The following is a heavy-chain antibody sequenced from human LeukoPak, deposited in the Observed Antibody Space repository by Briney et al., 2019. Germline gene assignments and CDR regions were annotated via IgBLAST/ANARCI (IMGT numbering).Heavy chain of an antibody. CDR3: ARRYYDSSGYPHFDY. J-gene: IGHJ4*02. Sequence: SETLSLTCAVYGGSFSGYYWSWLRQPPGKGLEWIGEINHSGSTNYNPPLKSRVTISVDTSKNQFSLKLSSVTAADTAVYYCARRYYDSSGYPHFDYWGQGTLVTVSS. CDR2: INHSGST. CDR1: GGSFSGYY. V-gene: IGHV4-34*01. D-gene: IGHD3-22*01.